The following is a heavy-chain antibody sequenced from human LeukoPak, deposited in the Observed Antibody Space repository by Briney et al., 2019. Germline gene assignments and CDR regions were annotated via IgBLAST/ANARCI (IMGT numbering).Heavy chain of an antibody. V-gene: IGHV3-30*02. D-gene: IGHD3-22*01. CDR2: IRYDGSNK. Sequence: GGSLRLSCAASGFTFSSYGMHWVRQAPGKGLEWVAFIRYDGSNKYYADSVKGRFTISRDNAKNSLYLQMNSLRAEDTAVYYCARESGSYYDSSGYPTRDAFDIWGQGTMVTVSS. J-gene: IGHJ3*02. CDR1: GFTFSSYG. CDR3: ARESGSYYDSSGYPTRDAFDI.